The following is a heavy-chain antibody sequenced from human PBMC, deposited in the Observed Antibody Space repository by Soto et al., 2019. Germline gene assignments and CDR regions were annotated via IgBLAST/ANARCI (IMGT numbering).Heavy chain of an antibody. CDR2: IIPIGRT. J-gene: IGHJ5*02. CDR1: GRSFSGYY. Sequence: PSQTLSLTCAVDGRSFSGYYWSWIRPPHEKGMEWIGEIIPIGRTNYNPSLKSRVTLSVDTSKNQFSLKLSCVAAAETAVYYCARGPFLLWLVELLSRDRWFDPWGQGPLVT. V-gene: IGHV4-34*01. D-gene: IGHD3-10*01. CDR3: ARGPFLLWLVELLSRDRWFDP.